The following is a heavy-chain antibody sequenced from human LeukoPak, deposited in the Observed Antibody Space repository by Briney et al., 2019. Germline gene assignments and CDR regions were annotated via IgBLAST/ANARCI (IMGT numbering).Heavy chain of an antibody. CDR3: ARHPVYCRSTSCFPGGFDY. CDR2: IYPGDSDI. Sequence: GESLQIYCKGSGYSFTSYWIGWVRQMPGKGLEWKGIIYPGDSDIRYSASFQGQVTISADKSLSLAYLQWTGLRASDTAMFCWARHPVYCRSTSCFPGGFDYWGQGTLVTVSS. CDR1: GYSFTSYW. J-gene: IGHJ4*02. V-gene: IGHV5-51*01. D-gene: IGHD2-2*01.